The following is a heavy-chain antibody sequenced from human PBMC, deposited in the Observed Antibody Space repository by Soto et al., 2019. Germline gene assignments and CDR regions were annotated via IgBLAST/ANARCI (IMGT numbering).Heavy chain of an antibody. CDR1: GYTFTSYD. V-gene: IGHV1-8*01. Sequence: ASVKVSCKASGYTFTSYDINWVRQATGQGLEWMGWMNPNSGNTGYAQKFQGRVTMTRNTSISTAYMELSSLRSEDTAVYYCARGMSALLRVSVSSQNPWGQGTLVTVSS. J-gene: IGHJ5*02. CDR2: MNPNSGNT. D-gene: IGHD3-10*01. CDR3: ARGMSALLRVSVSSQNP.